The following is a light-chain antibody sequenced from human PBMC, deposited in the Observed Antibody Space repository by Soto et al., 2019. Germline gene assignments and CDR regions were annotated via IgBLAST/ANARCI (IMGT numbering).Light chain of an antibody. CDR2: EVS. J-gene: IGLJ1*01. V-gene: IGLV2-14*01. Sequence: HSVLTQPPSATGAPGQSVAISYTGTSSDVGGYNYVSWYQQHPGKAPKLMIYEVSNRPSGVSSRFSGSKSGNTASLTISGLQAEDEADYYCISYTGSSTSYVFGSGTKVT. CDR3: ISYTGSSTSYV. CDR1: SSDVGGYNY.